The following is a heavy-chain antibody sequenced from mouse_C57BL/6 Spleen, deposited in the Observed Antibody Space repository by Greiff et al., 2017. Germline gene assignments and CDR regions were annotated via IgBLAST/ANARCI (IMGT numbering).Heavy chain of an antibody. CDR3: ARLYDGYPYFDY. V-gene: IGHV1-64*01. CDR2: IHPNSGST. Sequence: QVQLQQPGAELVKPGASVKLSCKASGYTFTSYWMHWVKQRPGQGLEWIGMIHPNSGSTNYNEKFKSKATLTVDKSSSTAYMQLSSLTSEDSAVYDCARLYDGYPYFDYWGQGTTLTVSS. CDR1: GYTFTSYW. D-gene: IGHD2-3*01. J-gene: IGHJ2*01.